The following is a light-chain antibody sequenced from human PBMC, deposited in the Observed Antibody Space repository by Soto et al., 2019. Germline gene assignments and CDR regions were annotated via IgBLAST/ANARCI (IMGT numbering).Light chain of an antibody. CDR3: SSYTTGSTRV. V-gene: IGLV2-14*01. CDR2: DVS. J-gene: IGLJ1*01. CDR1: SSDVSGHDY. Sequence: QSALTQPASVSGSPGQSITISCTGTSSDVSGHDYVSWYQQHPGKAPKLMVYDVSNRPSGVSDRFSGSKSGNTASLTISGLQAEDEADYYCSSYTTGSTRVFGTGTKVTVL.